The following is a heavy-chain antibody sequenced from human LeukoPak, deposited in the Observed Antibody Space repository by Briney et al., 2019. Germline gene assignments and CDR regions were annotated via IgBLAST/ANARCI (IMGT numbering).Heavy chain of an antibody. D-gene: IGHD2-21*02. CDR1: GYTFTSYG. J-gene: IGHJ6*02. CDR2: IIPILGIA. V-gene: IGHV1-69*04. Sequence: SVKVSCKASGYTFTSYGISWVRQAPGQGLEWMGRIIPILGIANYAQKFQGRVTITADKSTSTAYMELSSLRSEDTAVYYCALTYCGGDCGPYYYYGMDVWGQGTTVTVSS. CDR3: ALTYCGGDCGPYYYYGMDV.